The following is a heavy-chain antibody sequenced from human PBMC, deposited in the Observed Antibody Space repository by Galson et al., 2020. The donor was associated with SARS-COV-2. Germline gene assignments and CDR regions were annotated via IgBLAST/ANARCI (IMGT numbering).Heavy chain of an antibody. J-gene: IGHJ6*04. CDR3: AGLDTECSDGVGSMGLMDG. Sequence: GESLKISCKGSGYIFSNHWIAWVRQMPGKGLEWMGIIYPGDSDTRYSPSFQGQVTISADKSISTAYLQWSSLKAADTAMYYCAGLDTECSDGVGSMGLMDGWGKGTTITVSS. V-gene: IGHV5-51*01. D-gene: IGHD3-3*01. CDR1: GYIFSNHW. CDR2: IYPGDSDT.